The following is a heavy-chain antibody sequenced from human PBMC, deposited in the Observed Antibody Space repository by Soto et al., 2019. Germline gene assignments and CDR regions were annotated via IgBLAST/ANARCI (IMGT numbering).Heavy chain of an antibody. D-gene: IGHD3-22*01. CDR3: ARDDSSGYCYY. V-gene: IGHV3-33*01. CDR2: IWYDGSNK. CDR1: GFTFSSYG. Sequence: TGGSLRLSCAASGFTFSSYGMHWVRQAPGKGLEWVAVIWYDGSNKYYADSVKGRFTISRDNSKNTLYLQMNSLRAEDTAVYYCARDDSSGYCYYWGQGTLVTVSS. J-gene: IGHJ4*02.